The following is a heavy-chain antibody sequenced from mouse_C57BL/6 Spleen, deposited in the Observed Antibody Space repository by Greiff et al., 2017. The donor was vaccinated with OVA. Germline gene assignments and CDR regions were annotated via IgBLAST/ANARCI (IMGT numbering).Heavy chain of an antibody. D-gene: IGHD1-1*01. J-gene: IGHJ2*01. CDR3: ARGGGSTVADY. CDR2: ISYDGSN. V-gene: IGHV3-6*01. Sequence: ESGPGLVKPSQSLSLTCSVTGYSITSGYYWNWIRQFPGNKLEWMGYISYDGSNNYNPSLKNRISITRDTSKNQFFLKLNSVTTEDTATYYCARGGGSTVADYWGQGTTLTVSS. CDR1: GYSITSGYY.